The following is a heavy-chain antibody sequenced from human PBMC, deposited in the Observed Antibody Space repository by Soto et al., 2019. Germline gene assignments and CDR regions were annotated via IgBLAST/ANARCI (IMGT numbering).Heavy chain of an antibody. CDR3: AREDCSSTSCYDYYYYGMDV. CDR1: GYTFTSYG. Sequence: QVQLVQSGAEVKKPGASVKVSCKASGYTFTSYGISWVRQAPGQGLEWMGWISAYNGNTNYAQKLQDRVTMTTDTSTSTAYMELRSLRSDDTAVYYCAREDCSSTSCYDYYYYGMDVWGQGTTVTVSS. D-gene: IGHD2-2*01. V-gene: IGHV1-18*04. CDR2: ISAYNGNT. J-gene: IGHJ6*02.